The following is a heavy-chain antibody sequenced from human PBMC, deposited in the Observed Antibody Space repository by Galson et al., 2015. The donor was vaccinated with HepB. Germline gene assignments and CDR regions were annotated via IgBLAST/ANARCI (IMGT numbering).Heavy chain of an antibody. CDR2: IHWDDNN. CDR3: IYNSPRQQLAPNHSQYYYMDV. D-gene: IGHD6-13*01. CDR1: GFTLTTSGES. J-gene: IGHJ6*03. Sequence: PARVKPTQTLTLTCTFSGFTLTTSGESVGWIRQPPGKTLEWLAPIHWDDNNRYSPSLTTRLTLTKDTSKNQVVITMTIMYPVDTGTYYCIYNSPRQQLAPNHSQYYYMDVWGKGTTVTVSS. V-gene: IGHV2-5*02.